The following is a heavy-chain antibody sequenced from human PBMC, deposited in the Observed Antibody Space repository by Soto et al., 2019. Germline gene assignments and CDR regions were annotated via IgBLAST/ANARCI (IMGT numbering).Heavy chain of an antibody. CDR3: AREYYYDSSGFDY. D-gene: IGHD3-22*01. CDR2: IYYSGST. J-gene: IGHJ4*02. CDR1: GVSISSGGYY. Sequence: QVQLQESGPGLVKPSQTLSLTCTVSGVSISSGGYYWTWIRQHPQKGLEWIGHIYYSGSTYYNPSLKCRVTVSVDTSKNQFSLKLSSVTAADTAVYYCAREYYYDSSGFDYWGQGTLVTVSS. V-gene: IGHV4-31*03.